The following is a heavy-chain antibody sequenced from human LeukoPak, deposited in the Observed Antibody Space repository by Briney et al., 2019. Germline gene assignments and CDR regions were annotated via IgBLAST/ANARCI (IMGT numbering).Heavy chain of an antibody. CDR1: GGSISSGGYS. Sequence: PSETLSLTCTVSGGSISSGGYSWSWIRQPPGKGLEWIGYIYHSGSTYYNPSLKSRVTISVDRSKNQFSLKLSSVTAADTAVYYCARGRRSGSYPNWFDPWGQGTLVTVSS. CDR3: ARGRRSGSYPNWFDP. CDR2: IYHSGST. D-gene: IGHD3-10*01. J-gene: IGHJ5*02. V-gene: IGHV4-30-2*01.